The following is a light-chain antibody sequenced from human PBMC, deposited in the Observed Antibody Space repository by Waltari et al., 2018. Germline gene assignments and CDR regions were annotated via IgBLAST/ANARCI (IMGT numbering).Light chain of an antibody. J-gene: IGKJ1*01. V-gene: IGKV3-20*01. CDR1: QSVGRS. CDR2: GAS. CDR3: QHYVRLPAT. Sequence: EFVLTQSPDTLSLSPGERATLSCRASQSVGRSLAWYQQIPGQAPRLLIYGASSRATGIPDRFSGSGSGTDFSLTISRLEPEDFAVYFCQHYVRLPATFGQGTKVAI.